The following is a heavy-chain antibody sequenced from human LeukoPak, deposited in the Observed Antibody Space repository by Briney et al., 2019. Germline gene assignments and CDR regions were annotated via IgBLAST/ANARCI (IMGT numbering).Heavy chain of an antibody. D-gene: IGHD3-22*01. CDR3: AREINTSGYKNFDY. CDR2: ISSSGGTK. J-gene: IGHJ4*02. Sequence: GGSLRLSCAASGFTFSSYEMNWVRQAPGKGLEWVSYISSSGGTKYNADSVKGRFTISRDNAKNSLYLQMNTLRAEDTAVYYCAREINTSGYKNFDYWGQGTLVIVSS. CDR1: GFTFSSYE. V-gene: IGHV3-48*03.